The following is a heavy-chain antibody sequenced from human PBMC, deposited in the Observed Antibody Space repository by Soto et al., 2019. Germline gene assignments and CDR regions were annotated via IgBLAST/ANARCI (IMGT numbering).Heavy chain of an antibody. J-gene: IGHJ4*02. Sequence: SETLSLTCTISGASTGGYYWSWIRQSPGRGLEWIGYVFSSGSTNYSPSLQSRVAISIDTSKRQFFLKLTSVTAADTALYYCARHWWSSGSYLDFDSWGQGTQVT. CDR1: GASTGGYY. V-gene: IGHV4-59*08. CDR3: ARHWWSSGSYLDFDS. D-gene: IGHD6-19*01. CDR2: VFSSGST.